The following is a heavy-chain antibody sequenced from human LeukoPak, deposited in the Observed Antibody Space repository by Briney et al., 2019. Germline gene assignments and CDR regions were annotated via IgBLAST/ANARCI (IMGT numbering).Heavy chain of an antibody. CDR3: AKDAGGEDYYYYMDV. CDR1: GFTFDDYA. CDR2: ISWDGGST. Sequence: GGSLRLSCAASGFTFDDYAMHWVRQAPGKGLEWVSIISWDGGSTYYADSVKGRFTISRDNSKNSLYLQMNSLRAEDTALYYCAKDAGGEDYYYYMDVWGKGTTVTVSS. J-gene: IGHJ6*03. V-gene: IGHV3-43D*03. D-gene: IGHD2-21*01.